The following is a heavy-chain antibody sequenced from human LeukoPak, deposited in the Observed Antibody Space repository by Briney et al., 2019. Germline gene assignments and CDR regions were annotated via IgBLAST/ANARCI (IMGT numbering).Heavy chain of an antibody. CDR3: TTGTGARLGYCSGSSCYSDYFDF. V-gene: IGHV3-15*01. CDR2: IKSKTNGGTT. J-gene: IGHJ4*02. D-gene: IGHD2-15*01. Sequence: SGGSLRLSCAASGFTFSNAWVTWVRQAPGEGLEWVGRIKSKTNGGTTDYAAPVKGRFTISRDDSKNTLYLQLNSLKTDDTAVYYCTTGTGARLGYCSGSSCYSDYFDFWGQGTLVTVSS. CDR1: GFTFSNAW.